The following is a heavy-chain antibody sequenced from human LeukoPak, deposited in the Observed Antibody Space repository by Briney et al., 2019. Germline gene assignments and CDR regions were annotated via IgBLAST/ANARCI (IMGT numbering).Heavy chain of an antibody. J-gene: IGHJ4*02. CDR2: ISVSGSHT. CDR3: AEVKSITLIVVVPLFDY. V-gene: IGHV3-23*01. D-gene: IGHD3-22*01. CDR1: GFTFRRYA. Sequence: GGSLRLSCAASGFTFRRYAMSWVRQAPGKGLEWVSAISVSGSHTYYADSVKGRFTISRDNSKNTLYLQMNSLRAEDTAVYYCAEVKSITLIVVVPLFDYWGQGTLVTVSS.